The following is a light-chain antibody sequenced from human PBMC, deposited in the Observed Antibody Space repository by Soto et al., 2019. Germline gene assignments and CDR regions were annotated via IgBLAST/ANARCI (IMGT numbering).Light chain of an antibody. Sequence: QSALTQPASVSGSPGQSITISCTGTSRDVGNYDYVSWYQQHPGKAPKIMIHEVSNRPSGVSNRFSGSKSGNTASLTISGLQAEDEADYYCSSYTTSNTVVFGGGTQLTVL. CDR2: EVS. J-gene: IGLJ3*02. CDR3: SSYTTSNTVV. V-gene: IGLV2-14*01. CDR1: SRDVGNYDY.